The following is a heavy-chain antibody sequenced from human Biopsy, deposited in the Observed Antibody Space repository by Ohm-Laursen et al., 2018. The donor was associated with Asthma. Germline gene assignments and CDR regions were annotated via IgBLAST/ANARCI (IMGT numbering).Heavy chain of an antibody. Sequence: ASVKVSCKASGYTFTSYGISWVRQAPGQRLEWMGWVNTGNGDTKYSQKFQGRVTITRDTSASTAYMELRSLRSEDTATYYCARTYYDFLTGQVKDVFGVWGQGTMVTVSS. D-gene: IGHD3-9*01. CDR1: GYTFTSYG. J-gene: IGHJ3*01. V-gene: IGHV1-18*04. CDR3: ARTYYDFLTGQVKDVFGV. CDR2: VNTGNGDT.